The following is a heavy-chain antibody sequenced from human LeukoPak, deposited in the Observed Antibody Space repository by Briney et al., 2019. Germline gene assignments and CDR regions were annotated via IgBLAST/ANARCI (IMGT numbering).Heavy chain of an antibody. CDR3: ARPQGLYGSGNFDY. D-gene: IGHD3-10*01. V-gene: IGHV3-23*01. Sequence: PGGSLRLSCAASGFTFSSYAMSWVRQAPGKGLEWVSAISGSGGSTYYADSVKGRFTISRDNSKNTLYLQMNSLRAEDTAVYYCARPQGLYGSGNFDYWGQGTLVTVSS. CDR2: ISGSGGST. J-gene: IGHJ4*02. CDR1: GFTFSSYA.